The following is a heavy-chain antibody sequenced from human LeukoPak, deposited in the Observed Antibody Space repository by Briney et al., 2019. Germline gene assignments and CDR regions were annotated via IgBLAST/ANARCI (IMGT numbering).Heavy chain of an antibody. D-gene: IGHD2-15*01. CDR1: GGSINNYY. CDR3: ARGRYCSADICSGGDAFDI. Sequence: PETLSLTCTVSGGSINNYYWSWIRQPAGKGLEWIGRIYTRGSTNYNPSLKSRVTMSVDTSKNQFSLKLSFVTAADTAVYYCARGRYCSADICSGGDAFDIWGQGTMVSVSS. V-gene: IGHV4-4*07. CDR2: IYTRGST. J-gene: IGHJ3*02.